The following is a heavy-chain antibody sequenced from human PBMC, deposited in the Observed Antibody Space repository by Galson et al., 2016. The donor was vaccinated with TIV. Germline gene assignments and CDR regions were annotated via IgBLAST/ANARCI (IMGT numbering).Heavy chain of an antibody. CDR1: GFTFSGYV. Sequence: SLRLPCAASGFTFSGYVMSWVRQAPGKGLEWVATVRLSGGTTYYADSVKGRLTVSRDDSKNTLYLQMDGLKQQGTAVYYCARYRWFCGNECYLPYYYGMDVRGRGSTVTVSS. CDR2: VRLSGGTT. J-gene: IGHJ6*02. CDR3: ARYRWFCGNECYLPYYYGMDV. V-gene: IGHV3-23*01. D-gene: IGHD2-21*01.